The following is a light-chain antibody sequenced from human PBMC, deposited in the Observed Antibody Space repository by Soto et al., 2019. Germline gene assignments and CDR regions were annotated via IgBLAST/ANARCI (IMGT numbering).Light chain of an antibody. V-gene: IGKV1-5*03. CDR3: QQYYSYPLT. J-gene: IGKJ4*01. Sequence: DIHMTQSPSTLSGSVGDRVTISCRASQTISSWLAWYQQKPGKAPKLLIYKASRLESGVPSRFSGSGSETEFTLTISCLQSEDFATYYCQQYYSYPLTFGGGNKVDNK. CDR2: KAS. CDR1: QTISSW.